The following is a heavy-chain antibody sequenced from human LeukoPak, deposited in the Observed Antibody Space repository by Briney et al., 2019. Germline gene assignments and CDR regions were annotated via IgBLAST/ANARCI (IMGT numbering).Heavy chain of an antibody. CDR3: AKDGSHYDFWSGYSGNWFDP. D-gene: IGHD3-3*01. CDR1: GFTFSNYA. Sequence: GGSLRLSCAASGFTFSNYAMRWVRQAPGKGLEWVSGISGSGDSTYYADSVKGRFTISRDNSKNTLYLQMNSLRAEDTAVYYCAKDGSHYDFWSGYSGNWFDPWGQGTLVTVSS. J-gene: IGHJ5*02. CDR2: ISGSGDST. V-gene: IGHV3-23*01.